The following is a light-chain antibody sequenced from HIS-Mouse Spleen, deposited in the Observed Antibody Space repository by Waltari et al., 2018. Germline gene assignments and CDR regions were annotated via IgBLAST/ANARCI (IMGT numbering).Light chain of an antibody. CDR1: SSDVGGYNY. CDR3: SSYTSSSTPYV. Sequence: QSALTQPASVSGSPGQSITIPCTGTSSDVGGYNYVSWYQQHPGKAPKLMIYDLSNRPSGVSNRFSGSKSGNTASLTISGLQAEDEADYYCSSYTSSSTPYVFGTGTKVTVL. V-gene: IGLV2-14*03. CDR2: DLS. J-gene: IGLJ1*01.